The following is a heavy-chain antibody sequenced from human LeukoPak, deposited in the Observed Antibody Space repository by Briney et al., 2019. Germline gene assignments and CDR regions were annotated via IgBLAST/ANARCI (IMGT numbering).Heavy chain of an antibody. D-gene: IGHD6-19*01. CDR2: IYWNDDK. CDR1: GFSLSTRGVG. J-gene: IGHJ3*02. CDR3: AHRRRRQWLVPDAFDI. V-gene: IGHV2-5*01. Sequence: SGPTLVQPPQTLTLTCTFSGFSLSTRGVGVGWIRQPPGKALEWLALIYWNDDKRYSPSLKSRLTITKDTSKNQVVLTMTNMDPVDTATYYCAHRRRRQWLVPDAFDIWGQGTMVTVSS.